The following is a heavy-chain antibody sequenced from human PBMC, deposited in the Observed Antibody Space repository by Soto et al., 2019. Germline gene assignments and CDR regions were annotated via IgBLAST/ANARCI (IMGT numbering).Heavy chain of an antibody. CDR2: INHSGST. Sequence: SETLSLTCAVYGGPFSGYYWSWIRQLPWKGLEWIGEINHSGSTNYNPSLKSRVTISVDTSKNQFSLKLSSVTAADTAVYYCARAAPRYCSGGSCYSVRDYWGQGTLVIVSS. D-gene: IGHD2-15*01. CDR1: GGPFSGYY. CDR3: ARAAPRYCSGGSCYSVRDY. J-gene: IGHJ4*02. V-gene: IGHV4-34*01.